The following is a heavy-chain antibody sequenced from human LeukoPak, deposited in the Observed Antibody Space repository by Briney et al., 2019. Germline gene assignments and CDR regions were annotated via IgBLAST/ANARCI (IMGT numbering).Heavy chain of an antibody. J-gene: IGHJ6*03. CDR2: IYPGDSDT. D-gene: IGHD3-10*01. CDR3: ARRSYGSGHYYYYKDV. V-gene: IGHV5-51*01. Sequence: GESLKISCKGSGYSFTSYWIGWVRQMPGKGLEWMGIIYPGDSDTRYSPSFQGQVTISADKSISTAYLQWSSLKASDTAMYYCARRSYGSGHYYYYKDVWGKGTTVTVSS. CDR1: GYSFTSYW.